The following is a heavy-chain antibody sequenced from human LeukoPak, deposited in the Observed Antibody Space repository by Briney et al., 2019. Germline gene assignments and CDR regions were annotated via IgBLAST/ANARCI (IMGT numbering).Heavy chain of an antibody. CDR3: ARLIAAPGYYYYMDV. V-gene: IGHV4-4*07. D-gene: IGHD6-6*01. J-gene: IGHJ6*03. CDR2: IYTSGST. Sequence: PSETLTLTCTVSGGSISSYYWTWIRQPAGKGLEWIGRIYTSGSTYYNPSLKSRVTMSVDTSKNQFSLKLSSVTAADTAVYYCARLIAAPGYYYYMDVWGKGTTVTVSS. CDR1: GGSISSYY.